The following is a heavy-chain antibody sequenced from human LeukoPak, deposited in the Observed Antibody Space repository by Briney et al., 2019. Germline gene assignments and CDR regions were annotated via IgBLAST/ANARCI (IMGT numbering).Heavy chain of an antibody. D-gene: IGHD5-18*01. J-gene: IGHJ6*02. V-gene: IGHV1-18*01. CDR3: ARDVFIGGYSYGDYYYYYGMDV. CDR2: ISAYNGNT. CDR1: GYTFTSYG. Sequence: ASVKVSCKAPGYTFTSYGINWVRQAPGQGLEWMGWISAYNGNTNYAQKLQGRVTMTTDTSTSTAYMELRSLRSDDTAVYYCARDVFIGGYSYGDYYYYYGMDVWGQGTTVTVSS.